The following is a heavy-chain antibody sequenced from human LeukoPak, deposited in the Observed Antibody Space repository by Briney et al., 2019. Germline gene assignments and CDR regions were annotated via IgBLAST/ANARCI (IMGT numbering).Heavy chain of an antibody. D-gene: IGHD6-19*01. CDR2: ISGSGGST. V-gene: IGHV3-23*01. CDR3: AKDKGSGWYSYYYYYYGMDV. CDR1: GFTFSSYW. J-gene: IGHJ6*02. Sequence: GGSLRLSCAASGFTFSSYWMHWVRQAPGKGLVWVSAISGSGGSTYYADSVKGRFTISRDNSKNTLYLQMNSLRAEDTAVYYCAKDKGSGWYSYYYYYYGMDVWGQGTTVTVSS.